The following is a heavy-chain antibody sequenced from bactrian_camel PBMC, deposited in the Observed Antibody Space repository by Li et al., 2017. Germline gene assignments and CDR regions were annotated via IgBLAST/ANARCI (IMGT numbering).Heavy chain of an antibody. CDR2: IDSDGTT. Sequence: VQLVESGGGSVQAGGSLRLSCAASGFKYSYSTHCMGWFRQAPGKEREGVAVIDSDGTTRYGDSVQGRFTITKDNAENTVYLQMNSLKPEDTAMYYCAVEGDGDYCVPSALDFGIWDQGTQVTVS. V-gene: IGHV3S53*01. CDR3: AVEGDGDYCVPSALDFGI. J-gene: IGHJ6*01. CDR1: GFKYSYSTHC. D-gene: IGHD3*01.